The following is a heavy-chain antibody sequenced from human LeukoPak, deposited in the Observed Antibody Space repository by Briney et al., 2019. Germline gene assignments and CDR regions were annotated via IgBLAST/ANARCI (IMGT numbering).Heavy chain of an antibody. J-gene: IGHJ3*02. D-gene: IGHD1-20*01. CDR1: GYTFTVYY. Sequence: GASVKVSFTASGYTFTVYYMHWVRQAPGQGLEWMGRINPNSGGTNYAQKFQGRVTMTRDTSISTAYMELSRLRSDDTAVYYCARVRRRITDYDAFDIWGQGTMVTVSS. CDR3: ARVRRRITDYDAFDI. V-gene: IGHV1-2*06. CDR2: INPNSGGT.